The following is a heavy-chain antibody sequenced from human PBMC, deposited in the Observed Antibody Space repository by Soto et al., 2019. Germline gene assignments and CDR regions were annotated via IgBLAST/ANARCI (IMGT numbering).Heavy chain of an antibody. CDR1: VFTFRSYG. CDR3: ARLGGSGSYTVDY. V-gene: IGHV3-33*01. CDR2: IWYDGSNK. J-gene: IGHJ4*02. D-gene: IGHD3-10*01. Sequence: HPGGSLRLSCAASVFTFRSYGMHWVRQAPGKGLEWVALIWYDGSNKYYVDSVKGRFTISRDNSKNTLYLQMNSLRVEDTAVYYCARLGGSGSYTVDYWGQGTLVTVSS.